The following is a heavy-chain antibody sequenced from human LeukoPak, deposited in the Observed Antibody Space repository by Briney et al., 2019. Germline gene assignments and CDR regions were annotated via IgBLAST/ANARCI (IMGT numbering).Heavy chain of an antibody. CDR1: GFTFSSYA. CDR3: AKEVVGFDP. D-gene: IGHD2-21*01. V-gene: IGHV3-30*01. CDR2: ISYDGSNK. Sequence: GGSLRLSCAASGFTFSSYAMHWVRQAPGKGLEWVAVISYDGSNKYYADSVKGRFTISRDNSKNTLYLQMNSLRAEDTAVYYCAKEVVGFDPGGQGTLVTVSS. J-gene: IGHJ5*02.